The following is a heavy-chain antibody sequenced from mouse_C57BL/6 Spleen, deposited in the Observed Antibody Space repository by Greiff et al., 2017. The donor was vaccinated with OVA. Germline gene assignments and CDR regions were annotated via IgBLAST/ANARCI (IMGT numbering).Heavy chain of an antibody. J-gene: IGHJ1*03. Sequence: QVQLQQPGAELVKPGASVKVSCKASGYTFTSYWMHWVKQRPGHGLEWIGRIHPSDSDTNYNQKFKGKDTLTVDKSSRTAYMHLSSLTSEDSAVYYCEIGGRSWYFDVWGTGTTVTVSS. V-gene: IGHV1-74*01. CDR1: GYTFTSYW. CDR3: EIGGRSWYFDV. CDR2: IHPSDSDT.